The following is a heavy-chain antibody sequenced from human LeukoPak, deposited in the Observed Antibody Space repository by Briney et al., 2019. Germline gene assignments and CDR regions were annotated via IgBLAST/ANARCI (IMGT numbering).Heavy chain of an antibody. CDR1: GYSFTSYW. D-gene: IGHD2-15*01. CDR2: IDPSDSYT. V-gene: IGHV5-10-1*01. CDR3: ARHPSDYCSGGSCYPRQNGMDV. Sequence: GESLKISCKGSGYSFTSYWISWVRQMPGKGLEWMGRIDPSDSYTNYSPSFQGHVTISADKSISTAYLQWSSLKASDTAMYYCARHPSDYCSGGSCYPRQNGMDVWGQGTLVTVSS. J-gene: IGHJ6*02.